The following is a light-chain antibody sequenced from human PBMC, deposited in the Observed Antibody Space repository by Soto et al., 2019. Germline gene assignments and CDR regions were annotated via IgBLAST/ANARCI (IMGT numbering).Light chain of an antibody. CDR1: SSNIGNNY. Sequence: QSVLTQPPSVSAAPGRKVTISCSGSSSNIGNNYVSWYQQLPGTAPKLLIYDNDKRPSGIPDRFSGSKSGTSATLDITGLQTGDEADYYCGTWDSSLSAGVFGGGTKLTVL. CDR3: GTWDSSLSAGV. V-gene: IGLV1-51*01. J-gene: IGLJ3*02. CDR2: DND.